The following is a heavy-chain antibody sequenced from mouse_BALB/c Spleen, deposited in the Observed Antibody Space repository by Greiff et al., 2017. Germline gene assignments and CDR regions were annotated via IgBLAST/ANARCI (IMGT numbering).Heavy chain of an antibody. CDR1: GYTFTSYW. D-gene: IGHD1-2*01. Sequence: QVQLQQSGAELAKPGASVKMSCKASGYTFTSYWMHWVKQRPGQGLEWIGYINPSTGYTEYNQKFKDKATLTADKSSSTAYMQLSSLTSEDSAVYYCARWYYGQYYYAMDYWGQGTSVTVSS. V-gene: IGHV1-7*01. CDR3: ARWYYGQYYYAMDY. CDR2: INPSTGYT. J-gene: IGHJ4*01.